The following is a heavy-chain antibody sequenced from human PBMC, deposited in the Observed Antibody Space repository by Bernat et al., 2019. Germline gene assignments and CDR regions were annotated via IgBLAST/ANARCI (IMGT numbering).Heavy chain of an antibody. CDR3: ARAPFYGSGSYYSDYYYYYMDV. V-gene: IGHV3-21*01. D-gene: IGHD3-10*01. J-gene: IGHJ6*03. Sequence: EVQLVESGGGLVKPGGSLGLSCAASGFTFSSYSMNWVRQAPGEVLEWVAFISSTSRYIYYADSVKGRFTISRDNAKNSLYLQMNSLRAEDTAVYYCARAPFYGSGSYYSDYYYYYMDVWGKGTTVTVSS. CDR1: GFTFSSYS. CDR2: ISSTSRYI.